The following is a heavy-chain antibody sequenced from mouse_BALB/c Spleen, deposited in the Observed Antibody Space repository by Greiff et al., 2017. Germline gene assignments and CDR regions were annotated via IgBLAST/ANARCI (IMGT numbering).Heavy chain of an antibody. D-gene: IGHD2-3*01. V-gene: IGHV5-6-5*01. CDR3: ARERKIYDGYPVDY. CDR1: GFTFSSYA. CDR2: ISSGGST. J-gene: IGHJ2*01. Sequence: EVKLQESGGGLVKPGGSLKLSCAASGFTFSSYAMSWVRQTPEKRLEWVASISSGGSTYYPDSVKGRFTISRDNARNILYLQMSSLRSEDTAMYYCARERKIYDGYPVDYWGQGTTLTVSS.